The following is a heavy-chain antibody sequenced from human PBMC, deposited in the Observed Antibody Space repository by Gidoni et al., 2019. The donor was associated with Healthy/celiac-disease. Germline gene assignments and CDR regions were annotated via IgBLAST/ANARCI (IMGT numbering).Heavy chain of an antibody. Sequence: QVQLVESGGGVVQPGRSLRLSCAAPGFTFSSYGMHWVRQAPGKGLEWVAVRSYDGSNKYYADSVKGRFTISRDNSKNTLYLQMNSLRAEDTAVYYCAKASSSYYYMDVWGKGTTVTVSS. CDR3: AKASSSYYYMDV. V-gene: IGHV3-30*18. CDR2: RSYDGSNK. J-gene: IGHJ6*03. CDR1: GFTFSSYG.